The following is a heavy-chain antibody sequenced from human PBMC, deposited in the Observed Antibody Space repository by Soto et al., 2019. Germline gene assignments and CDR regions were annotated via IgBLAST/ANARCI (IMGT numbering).Heavy chain of an antibody. CDR2: IYYSGST. D-gene: IGHD2-2*01. V-gene: IGHV4-59*01. CDR3: ARASRDGYYFDC. Sequence: SVTLSLPCTVSAGSISSYYWSWLRQPPGKGLEWIGYIYYSGSTNYSPSLKSRVTISVDTSKNQFSRRLSSVTAADTAVYYCARASRDGYYFDCRDQETRFAVSS. CDR1: AGSISSYY. J-gene: IGHJ4*02.